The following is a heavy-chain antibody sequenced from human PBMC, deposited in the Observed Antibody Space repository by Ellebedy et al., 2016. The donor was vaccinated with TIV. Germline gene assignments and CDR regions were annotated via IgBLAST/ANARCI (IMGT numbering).Heavy chain of an antibody. V-gene: IGHV3-23*01. CDR3: ARQREGYNFHYFDS. D-gene: IGHD5-24*01. CDR1: GFTFSRTA. J-gene: IGHJ4*02. CDR2: ISGSGVTT. Sequence: GGSLRLSXAAFGFTFSRTAMSWVRQAPGKGLEWVSVISGSGVTTDYADSVKGRFTISRDNSKNTLILQMNSLRAEDTAEYYCARQREGYNFHYFDSWGQGTLVTVSS.